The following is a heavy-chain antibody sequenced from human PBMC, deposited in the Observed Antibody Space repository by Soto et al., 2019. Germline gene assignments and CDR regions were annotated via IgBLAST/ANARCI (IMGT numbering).Heavy chain of an antibody. D-gene: IGHD6-13*01. CDR2: IYYGGST. CDR3: AMWYSSSWSEIDY. CDR1: GDSISSYY. V-gene: IGHV4-59*01. Sequence: SETLSLTCTVSGDSISSYYWSWIRQPPGRGLEWIGYIYYGGSTNYNPSLKSRVTISVDTSKNQFSLKLNSVTPADTAVYYCAMWYSSSWSEIDYWGQGTPVTVSS. J-gene: IGHJ4*02.